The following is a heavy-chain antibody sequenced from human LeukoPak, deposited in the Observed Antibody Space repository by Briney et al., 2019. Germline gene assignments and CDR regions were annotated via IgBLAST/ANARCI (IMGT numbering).Heavy chain of an antibody. CDR2: IGSSSENI. CDR3: ARWTTLTTKALDY. Sequence: GGSLRLSCAASGFTFSTYGMHWVRQAPGKGLEWVSSIGSSSENIYYADSVRGRFTISRDNAKNSLFLQMSSLRAEDTAVYYCARWTTLTTKALDYWGQGTLVTVS. V-gene: IGHV3-21*01. J-gene: IGHJ4*02. D-gene: IGHD4-17*01. CDR1: GFTFSTYG.